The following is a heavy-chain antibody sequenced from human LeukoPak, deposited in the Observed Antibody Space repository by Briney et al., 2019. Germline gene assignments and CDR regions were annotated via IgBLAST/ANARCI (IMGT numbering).Heavy chain of an antibody. Sequence: ASVKVSCKASGYTFTSYYMHWVRQAPGQGLEWMGWINPNSGGTNYAQKFQGRVTMTRDTSISTAYMELSRLRSDDTAVYYCARELLWFGTGYFDYWGQGTLVTVSS. D-gene: IGHD3-10*01. CDR1: GYTFTSYY. CDR3: ARELLWFGTGYFDY. J-gene: IGHJ4*02. V-gene: IGHV1-2*02. CDR2: INPNSGGT.